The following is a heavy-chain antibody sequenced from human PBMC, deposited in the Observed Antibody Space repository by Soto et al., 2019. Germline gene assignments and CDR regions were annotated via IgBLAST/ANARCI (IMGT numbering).Heavy chain of an antibody. Sequence: GASVKVSCKASGYNFTGYYMHWVRQAPGQGLEWMGWINPNSGGTNYAQKFQGWVTMTRDTSISTAYMELSRLRSDDTAVYYCAREGYDSSGYYGEYGYWGQGTLVTVS. CDR3: AREGYDSSGYYGEYGY. CDR2: INPNSGGT. V-gene: IGHV1-2*04. CDR1: GYNFTGYY. D-gene: IGHD3-22*01. J-gene: IGHJ4*02.